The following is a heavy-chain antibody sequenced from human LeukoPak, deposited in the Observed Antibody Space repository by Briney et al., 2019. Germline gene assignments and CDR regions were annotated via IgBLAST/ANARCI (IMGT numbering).Heavy chain of an antibody. Sequence: SETLSLTCTVSGGSISSYYWSWIRQPPGKGLEWIGYIYYSGSTNYNPSLKSRVTISVDTSKNQFSLKLSSVTAADTAVYYCARSPTGSGSYYGLDYWGQGTLVTVSS. CDR2: IYYSGST. CDR1: GGSISSYY. D-gene: IGHD1-26*01. J-gene: IGHJ4*02. CDR3: ARSPTGSGSYYGLDY. V-gene: IGHV4-59*01.